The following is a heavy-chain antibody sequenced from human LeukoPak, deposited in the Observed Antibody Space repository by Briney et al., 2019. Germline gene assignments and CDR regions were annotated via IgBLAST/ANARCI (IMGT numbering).Heavy chain of an antibody. Sequence: GGSLRLSCAASAFIFSSYWMNWVRQAPGKGLEWVAVISYDGSNKYYADSVKGRFTISRDNSKNTLYLQMNSLRAEDTAVYYCAREQQIGKYYFDYWGQGTLVTVSS. J-gene: IGHJ4*02. CDR2: ISYDGSNK. V-gene: IGHV3-30-3*01. D-gene: IGHD1-1*01. CDR1: AFIFSSYW. CDR3: AREQQIGKYYFDY.